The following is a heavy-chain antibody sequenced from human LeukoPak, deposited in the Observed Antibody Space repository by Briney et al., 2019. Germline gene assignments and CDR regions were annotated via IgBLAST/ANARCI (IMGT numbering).Heavy chain of an antibody. Sequence: GGSLRLSCAASGFTFSDYYMSWIRQAPGKGLEWVSYISSSGSTIYYADSVKGRFTISRDNAKNSLYLQMNSLRAEDTALYYCAKDSSYSTATTSLDHWGQGTLVTVSS. V-gene: IGHV3-11*01. D-gene: IGHD1-1*01. J-gene: IGHJ4*02. CDR1: GFTFSDYY. CDR2: ISSSGSTI. CDR3: AKDSSYSTATTSLDH.